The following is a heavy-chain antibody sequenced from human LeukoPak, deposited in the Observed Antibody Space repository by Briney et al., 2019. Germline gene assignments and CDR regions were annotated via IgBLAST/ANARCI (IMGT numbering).Heavy chain of an antibody. D-gene: IGHD2-15*01. Sequence: PGESLRLSCGASGLTVSSYAMSWVRQAPGKGLEWVSYISSSGSTTYYADSVKGRFTISRDNAKNSLYLQMNSLRAEDTAVYYCARGYCSGGSCYFDYWGQGTLVTVSS. CDR1: GLTVSSYA. J-gene: IGHJ4*02. CDR2: ISSSGSTT. CDR3: ARGYCSGGSCYFDY. V-gene: IGHV3-48*03.